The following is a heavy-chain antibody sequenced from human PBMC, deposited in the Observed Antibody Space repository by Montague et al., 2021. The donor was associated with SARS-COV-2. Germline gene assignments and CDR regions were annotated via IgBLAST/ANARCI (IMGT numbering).Heavy chain of an antibody. J-gene: IGHJ4*02. D-gene: IGHD2-2*02. V-gene: IGHV3-9*01. CDR2: ISWNSGSI. CDR1: GFTFDDYA. CDR3: AKLGSYTDY. Sequence: SLRLSCAASGFTFDDYAMYWVRQAPGKGLEWVSGISWNSGSIGYADSVKGRFTISRDNAKNSLYLQMNSLRAEDTALYYCAKLGSYTDYWGQGTLVTVSS.